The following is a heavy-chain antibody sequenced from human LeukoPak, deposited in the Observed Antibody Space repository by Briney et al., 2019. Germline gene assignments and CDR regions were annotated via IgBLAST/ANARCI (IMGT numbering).Heavy chain of an antibody. CDR2: ISGDGDST. V-gene: IGHV3-43*02. Sequence: GGSLRLSCAASGFTFDDYAMHWVRQAPGKGLEWVSLISGDGDSTYYADSVKGRFTISRDNSKNSLYLQMNSLRTEDTALFYCAKDKYSYGYNFDQWGQGTLVTVSS. CDR3: AKDKYSYGYNFDQ. D-gene: IGHD5-18*01. CDR1: GFTFDDYA. J-gene: IGHJ4*02.